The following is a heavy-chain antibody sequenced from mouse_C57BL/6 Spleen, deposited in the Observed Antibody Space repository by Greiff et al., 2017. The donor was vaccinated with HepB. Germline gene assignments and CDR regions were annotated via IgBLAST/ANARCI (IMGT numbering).Heavy chain of an antibody. Sequence: QVHVKQSGAELVRPGTSVKMSCKASGYTFTNYWIGWAKQRPGHGLEWIGDIYPGGGYTNYNEKFKGKATLTADKSSSTAYMQFSSLTSEDSAIYYCARVSDGYYGFFFAYWGQGTLVTVSA. J-gene: IGHJ3*01. V-gene: IGHV1-63*01. CDR3: ARVSDGYYGFFFAY. CDR2: IYPGGGYT. CDR1: GYTFTNYW. D-gene: IGHD2-3*01.